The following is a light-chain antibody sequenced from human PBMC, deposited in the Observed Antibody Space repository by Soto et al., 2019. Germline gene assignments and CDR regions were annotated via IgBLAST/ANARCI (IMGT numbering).Light chain of an antibody. CDR2: GNS. CDR3: QSYDSSLSGYV. CDR1: SSTIGAGYD. V-gene: IGLV1-40*01. Sequence: HSVLTQPPSVSGAPGQRGTISCTGSSSTIGAGYDVHWYQQLPGTAPKLLIYGNSNRPSGVPDRFSGSKSGTSASLAITGLQAEDEADYYCQSYDSSLSGYVFGGGTKVTVL. J-gene: IGLJ3*02.